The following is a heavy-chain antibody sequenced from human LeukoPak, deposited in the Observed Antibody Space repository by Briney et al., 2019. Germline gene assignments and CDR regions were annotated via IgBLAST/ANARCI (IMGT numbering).Heavy chain of an antibody. J-gene: IGHJ4*02. CDR1: GFTFSTYW. CDR3: AKGRREQWLVPLDY. V-gene: IGHV3-23*01. CDR2: ISGSGGST. Sequence: GGSLRLSCAASGFTFSTYWMAWVRQAPGKGLEWVSAISGSGGSTYYADSVKGRFTISRDNSKNTLYLQMNSLRAEDTAVYYCAKGRREQWLVPLDYWGQGTLVTVSS. D-gene: IGHD6-19*01.